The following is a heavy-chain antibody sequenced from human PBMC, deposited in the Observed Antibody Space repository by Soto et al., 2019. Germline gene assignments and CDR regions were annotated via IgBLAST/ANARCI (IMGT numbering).Heavy chain of an antibody. CDR1: GGSFSGCY. J-gene: IGHJ6*02. V-gene: IGHV4-34*01. Sequence: KTSETLSLTCAVYGGSFSGCYWSWIRQPPGKGLEWIGEINHSGSTNYNPSLKSRVTISVDTSKNQFSLKLSSVTAADTAVYYCARGSGSGLYYYGMDVWGQGTTVTVSS. D-gene: IGHD3-10*01. CDR2: INHSGST. CDR3: ARGSGSGLYYYGMDV.